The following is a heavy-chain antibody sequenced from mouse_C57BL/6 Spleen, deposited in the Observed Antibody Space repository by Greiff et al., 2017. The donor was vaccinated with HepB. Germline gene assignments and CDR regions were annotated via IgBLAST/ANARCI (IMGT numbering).Heavy chain of an antibody. Sequence: QVQLQQSGAELAKPGASVKLSCKASGYTFTSYWMHWVKQRPGQGLEWIGYINPSSGYTKYNQKCKDKATLTADTSSSTAYMQLSSLTYEDSAVYYCARRGDYYDYDWFAYWGQGTLVTVSA. V-gene: IGHV1-7*01. D-gene: IGHD2-4*01. J-gene: IGHJ3*01. CDR1: GYTFTSYW. CDR3: ARRGDYYDYDWFAY. CDR2: INPSSGYT.